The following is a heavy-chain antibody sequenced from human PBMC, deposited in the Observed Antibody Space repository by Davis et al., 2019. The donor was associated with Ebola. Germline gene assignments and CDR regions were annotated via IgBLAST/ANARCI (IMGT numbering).Heavy chain of an antibody. J-gene: IGHJ4*02. D-gene: IGHD3-22*01. CDR2: ISGSGGST. CDR3: AKYGGEITMILVLTTLLDY. V-gene: IGHV3-23*01. CDR1: GFTFSNYA. Sequence: GESLKISCAASGFTFSNYAMSWVRQAPGKGLEWVSAISGSGGSTYYADSVKGRFTISRDNSKNTLYLQMNILRVEDTAVYYCAKYGGEITMILVLTTLLDYWGQGTLVTVSS.